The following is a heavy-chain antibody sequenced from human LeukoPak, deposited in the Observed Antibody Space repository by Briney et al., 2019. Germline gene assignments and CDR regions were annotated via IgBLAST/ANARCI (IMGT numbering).Heavy chain of an antibody. CDR1: GFSFDDYA. V-gene: IGHV3-9*01. Sequence: GRSLRLSCAALGFSFDDYAMYWVRHAPGKGLEWVSGISWSSVSIGYADSVKGRFTISRDNAKNPLYLQMNSLKAEDTALYYCAKRKAGGYALDIWGQGTMVTVSS. CDR2: ISWSSVSI. D-gene: IGHD3-16*01. CDR3: AKRKAGGYALDI. J-gene: IGHJ3*02.